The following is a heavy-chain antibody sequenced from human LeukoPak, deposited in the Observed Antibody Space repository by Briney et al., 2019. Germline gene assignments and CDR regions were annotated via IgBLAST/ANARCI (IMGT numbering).Heavy chain of an antibody. CDR2: ISDSGGRT. Sequence: PGGSLRLSCAASGFTFSTYAVNWVRQAPGKGLEWVSSISDSGGRTYYADSVKGRFTISRDNSKNTLYLQMNSLRAEDTAMYYCAKDPVGHNPPYYFDYWGQGTLVTVSS. CDR3: AKDPVGHNPPYYFDY. D-gene: IGHD1-14*01. V-gene: IGHV3-23*01. J-gene: IGHJ4*02. CDR1: GFTFSTYA.